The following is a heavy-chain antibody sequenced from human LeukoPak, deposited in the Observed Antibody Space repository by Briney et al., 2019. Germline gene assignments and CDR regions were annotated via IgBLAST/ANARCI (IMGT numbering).Heavy chain of an antibody. D-gene: IGHD3-22*01. J-gene: IGHJ4*02. CDR3: ARDQGGSGYYYDSSGHSFDY. CDR2: ISSSSSTI. Sequence: GGSLRLSCAASGFTFSSYGMHWVRQAPGKGLEWVSYISSSSSTIYYADSVKGRFTISGDNAKNSLYLQMNSLRDEDTAVYYCARDQGGSGYYYDSSGHSFDYWGQGTLVTVSS. V-gene: IGHV3-48*02. CDR1: GFTFSSYG.